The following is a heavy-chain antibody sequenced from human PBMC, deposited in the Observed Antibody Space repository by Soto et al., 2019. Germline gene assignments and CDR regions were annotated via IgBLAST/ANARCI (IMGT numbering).Heavy chain of an antibody. J-gene: IGHJ5*02. CDR3: AKTALGWLDP. V-gene: IGHV4-59*01. Sequence: SETLSLTCSVSGGSINSYYWSWIRQPPGKGLEWIGYIFYSGRSGSTNYNPSLKSRVTISVGTSKNQFSLKVSSVTAADTAVYYCAKTALGWLDPWGQGTLVTVSS. CDR2: IFYSGRSGST. D-gene: IGHD2-21*02. CDR1: GGSINSYY.